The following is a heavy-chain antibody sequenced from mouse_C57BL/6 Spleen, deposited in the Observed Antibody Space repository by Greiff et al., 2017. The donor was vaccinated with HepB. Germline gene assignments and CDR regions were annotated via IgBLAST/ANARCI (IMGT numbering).Heavy chain of an antibody. CDR3: ASPLYCGSSFAY. D-gene: IGHD1-1*01. CDR2: ISSGGSYT. V-gene: IGHV5-6*01. Sequence: DVQLVESGGDLVKPGGSLKLSCAASGFTFSSYGMSWVRQTPDKRLEWVATISSGGSYTYYPDSVKGRFTISRDNATNTLYLQMSSLTSEDTAMYYCASPLYCGSSFAYWGQGTLVTVSA. CDR1: GFTFSSYG. J-gene: IGHJ3*01.